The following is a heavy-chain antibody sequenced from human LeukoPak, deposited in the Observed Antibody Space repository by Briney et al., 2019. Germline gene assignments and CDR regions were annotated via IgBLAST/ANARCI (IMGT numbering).Heavy chain of an antibody. CDR3: ARHKEYGGNPTFDF. V-gene: IGHV4-39*01. Sequence: SETLSLTCTVSGGSIISDTYYWGCIRQPQGKGLEWIATMHYSGNTYYNPSLKSRVTISVDTSKNQFSLKLTSVTAADTAFYYCARHKEYGGNPTFDFWGQGTLVTVSS. CDR2: MHYSGNT. CDR1: GGSIISDTYY. J-gene: IGHJ4*02. D-gene: IGHD4-23*01.